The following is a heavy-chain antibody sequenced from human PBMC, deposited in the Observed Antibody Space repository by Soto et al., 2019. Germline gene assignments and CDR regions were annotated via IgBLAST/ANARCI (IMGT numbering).Heavy chain of an antibody. D-gene: IGHD7-27*01. CDR2: MSPNSGNT. Sequence: GASVKVSCKASGYTFTSYDINWVRQATGQGLEWVGWMSPNSGNTGYAQKFQGRVTMTRTTSASTAYMELTSLRSDDTAVYYCARGPPNWGFDYWGQGIQVTVSS. J-gene: IGHJ4*02. CDR3: ARGPPNWGFDY. CDR1: GYTFTSYD. V-gene: IGHV1-8*01.